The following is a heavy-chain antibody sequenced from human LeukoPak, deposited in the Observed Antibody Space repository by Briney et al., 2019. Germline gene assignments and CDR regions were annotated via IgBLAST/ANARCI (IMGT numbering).Heavy chain of an antibody. CDR3: AKDPMTTVTLIAY. V-gene: IGHV3-23*01. Sequence: QTGGSLRLSCAASGFTFSSYAMSWVRQAPGKGLEWVSGISGSAGITYYADSVKGQFTISRDDSKNTLYLQFNSLRAEDTAVYYCAKDPMTTVTLIAYWGQGTLVTVSS. CDR2: ISGSAGIT. CDR1: GFTFSSYA. D-gene: IGHD4-17*01. J-gene: IGHJ4*02.